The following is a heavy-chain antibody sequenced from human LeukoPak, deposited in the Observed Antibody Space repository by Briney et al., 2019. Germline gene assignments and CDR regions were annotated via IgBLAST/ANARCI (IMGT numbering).Heavy chain of an antibody. Sequence: KPGGSLRLSCAASGFTFSNAWMSWVRQAPGKGLEWVGRIKSNTDGGTTDYAAPVKGRFTISRDDSKNTLYLQMNSLKTEDTAVYYCTTPVGATGLSEFDYWGQGTLVTVSS. J-gene: IGHJ4*02. D-gene: IGHD1-26*01. CDR3: TTPVGATGLSEFDY. V-gene: IGHV3-15*01. CDR2: IKSNTDGGTT. CDR1: GFTFSNAW.